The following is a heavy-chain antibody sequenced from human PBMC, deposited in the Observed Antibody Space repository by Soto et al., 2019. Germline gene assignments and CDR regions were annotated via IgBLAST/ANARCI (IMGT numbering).Heavy chain of an antibody. CDR2: IRTESYTI. CDR1: GFTFSSYS. J-gene: IGHJ6*04. V-gene: IGHV3-48*01. Sequence: PGGSLRLSCAASGFTFSSYSFNWVRQAQGQGLEWVSFIRTESYTIYYADSLEGRFSISRDDAEKSVYLPLNGLRTHATAVYSCGRSRGACFTISERSDVCGGGSMVTVSS. CDR3: GRSRGACFTISERSDV. D-gene: IGHD3-10*01.